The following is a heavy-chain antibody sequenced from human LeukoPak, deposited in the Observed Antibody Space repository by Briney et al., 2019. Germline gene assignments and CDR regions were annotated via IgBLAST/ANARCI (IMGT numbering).Heavy chain of an antibody. CDR3: ARDLGYGEFDY. V-gene: IGHV4-4*08. J-gene: IGHJ4*02. Sequence: RTGGSLRLSCAASGFTFSSYAMSWVRQPPGKGLEWIGRIYTSGSTNYNPSLKSRVTISVDTSKNQFSLKLSSVTAADTAVYYCARDLGYGEFDYWGQGTLVTVSS. CDR1: GFTFSSYA. D-gene: IGHD4-17*01. CDR2: IYTSGST.